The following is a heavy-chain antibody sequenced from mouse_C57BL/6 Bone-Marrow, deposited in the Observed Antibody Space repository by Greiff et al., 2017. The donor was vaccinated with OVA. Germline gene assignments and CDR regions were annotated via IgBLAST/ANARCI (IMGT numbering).Heavy chain of an antibody. Sequence: QVQLQQSGAELVKPGASVKLSCKASGYTFTSYWMHWVKQRPGQGLEWIGMIHPNSGSTNYNEKFKSKATLTVDKSSSTAYMQLSSLTSEDSAVYYCARRRLGYYGSSYEYFDVWGTGTTVTVSS. V-gene: IGHV1-64*01. CDR3: ARRRLGYYGSSYEYFDV. D-gene: IGHD1-1*01. CDR1: GYTFTSYW. CDR2: IHPNSGST. J-gene: IGHJ1*03.